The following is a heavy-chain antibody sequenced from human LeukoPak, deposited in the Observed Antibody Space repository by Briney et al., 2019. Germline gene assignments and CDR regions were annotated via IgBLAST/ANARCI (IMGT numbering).Heavy chain of an antibody. V-gene: IGHV3-21*01. Sequence: GGSLRLSCAASGFTFSNYGMNWVRQAPGKGLEWVLYISSSSSNIYYADSVKGRFTISRDNAKNSLYLQMNSLRAEDTAVYYCAKVLEQLVPDYWGQGTLVTVSS. CDR2: ISSSSSNI. J-gene: IGHJ4*02. CDR3: AKVLEQLVPDY. D-gene: IGHD6-6*01. CDR1: GFTFSNYG.